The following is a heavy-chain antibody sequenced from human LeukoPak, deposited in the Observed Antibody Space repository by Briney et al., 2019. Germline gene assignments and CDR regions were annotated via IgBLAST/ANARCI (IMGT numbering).Heavy chain of an antibody. Sequence: GGSRRLSCAASGFTFSSYSMNWVRQAPGKGLEWVSSNSSSSSYIYYADSVKGRFTISRDNAKSSLYLQMNSLRAEDTAVYYCARTNTAMVQALDYWGQGTLVTVSS. CDR2: NSSSSSYI. V-gene: IGHV3-21*01. J-gene: IGHJ4*02. D-gene: IGHD5-18*01. CDR3: ARTNTAMVQALDY. CDR1: GFTFSSYS.